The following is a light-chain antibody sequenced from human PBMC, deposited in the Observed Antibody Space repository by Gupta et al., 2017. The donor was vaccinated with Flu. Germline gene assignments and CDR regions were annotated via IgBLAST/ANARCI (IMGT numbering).Light chain of an antibody. J-gene: IGLJ1*01. Sequence: SALTQPPSVSGSPGQSVTISCTGTSSDVGSYNRVSWYQQPPGTAPKLMIYEVSKRPSGVPARFSGSKSDNTASLTISGLHAEDEADYYSSSDTSSSTYVFGTGTKVTVL. CDR3: SSDTSSSTYV. CDR2: EVS. CDR1: SSDVGSYNR. V-gene: IGLV2-18*02.